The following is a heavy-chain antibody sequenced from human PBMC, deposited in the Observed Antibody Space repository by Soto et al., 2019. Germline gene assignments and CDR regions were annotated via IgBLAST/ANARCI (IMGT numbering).Heavy chain of an antibody. Sequence: QVQLVQSGAEVKKPGASVKVSCRSSGYTFTSYGISWVRQAPGQGLEWMGWISAYNGNTNYAQKLQGRVTMTTDTSTSTAYMELRSLRSDDTAVYYCARDQPPTRWFYYYYGMDVWGQGTTVTVSS. CDR1: GYTFTSYG. D-gene: IGHD3-10*01. V-gene: IGHV1-18*04. J-gene: IGHJ6*02. CDR2: ISAYNGNT. CDR3: ARDQPPTRWFYYYYGMDV.